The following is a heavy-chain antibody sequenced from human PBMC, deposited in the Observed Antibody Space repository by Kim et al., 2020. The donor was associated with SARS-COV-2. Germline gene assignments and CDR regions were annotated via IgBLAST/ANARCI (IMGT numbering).Heavy chain of an antibody. CDR3: ARDKSNYGDAYNWFDP. CDR2: IIPILGIA. D-gene: IGHD4-17*01. J-gene: IGHJ5*02. CDR1: GGTFSSYA. V-gene: IGHV1-69*04. Sequence: SVKVSCKASGGTFSSYAISWVRQAPGQGLEWMGRIIPILGIANYAQKFQGRVTITADKSTSTAYMELSSLRSEDTAVYYCARDKSNYGDAYNWFDPWGQGTLVTVSS.